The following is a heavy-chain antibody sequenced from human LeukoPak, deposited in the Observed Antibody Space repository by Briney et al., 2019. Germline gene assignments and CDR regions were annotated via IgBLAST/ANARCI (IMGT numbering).Heavy chain of an antibody. CDR3: ARVTNYWQSLIEY. CDR2: ISRNNYYI. Sequence: GGSLRLSCAASGFNFTRYDMSWVRQAPGKGLEWVSTISRNNYYIFYADSLKGRFTISRDNAKNSLYLQVNSLTAEDTAVYYCARVTNYWQSLIEYWGQGTLVTVSS. D-gene: IGHD5-24*01. V-gene: IGHV3-21*01. J-gene: IGHJ4*02. CDR1: GFNFTRYD.